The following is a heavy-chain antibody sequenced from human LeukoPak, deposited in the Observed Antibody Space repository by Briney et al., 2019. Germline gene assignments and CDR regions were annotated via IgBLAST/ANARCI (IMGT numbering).Heavy chain of an antibody. V-gene: IGHV3-23*01. CDR1: GFTFSSYA. CDR3: AKGDLFWSGYEGFDP. J-gene: IGHJ5*02. Sequence: WASLRLSCAASGFTFSSYAMSWVRQAPGKGLEWVSAISGSGGSTYYADSVKGRFTISRDNSKNTLYLQMNSLRAEDTAVYYCAKGDLFWSGYEGFDPWGQGTLVTVSS. CDR2: ISGSGGST. D-gene: IGHD3-3*01.